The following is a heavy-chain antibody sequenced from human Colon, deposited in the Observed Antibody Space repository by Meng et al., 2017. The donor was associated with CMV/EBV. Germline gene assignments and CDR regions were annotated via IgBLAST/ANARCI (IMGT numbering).Heavy chain of an antibody. CDR3: LTRPRDSDFHF. V-gene: IGHV3-15*06. CDR1: GFTFRTAW. D-gene: IGHD4-11*01. J-gene: IGHJ4*02. CDR2: IKTKDEGDAT. Sequence: GGSLSLSCEGSGFTFRTAWMNWVRQSPGKGLEWVGRIKTKDEGDATTYAEPVKGRFTMSRDDSQNTVYLQMNSLTSEDTGVYYCLTRPRDSDFHFWGQGTLVTVSS.